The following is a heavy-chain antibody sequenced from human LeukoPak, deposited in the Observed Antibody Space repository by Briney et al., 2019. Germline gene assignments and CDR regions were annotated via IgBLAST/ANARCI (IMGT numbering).Heavy chain of an antibody. D-gene: IGHD5-24*01. J-gene: IGHJ4*02. V-gene: IGHV4-59*01. Sequence: SETLSLTCTVSGGSISRYYWSWIRQPPGNGLECIGYIYYSGSTNYNPSLKSRVTISVDTYKHQFSLKLSFVTAADTAVYYCAREGGDGYNLAFDYWGQGTLVTVSS. CDR3: AREGGDGYNLAFDY. CDR1: GGSISRYY. CDR2: IYYSGST.